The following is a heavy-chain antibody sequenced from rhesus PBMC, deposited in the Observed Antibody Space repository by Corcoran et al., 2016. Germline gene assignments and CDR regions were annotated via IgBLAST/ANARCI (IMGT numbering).Heavy chain of an antibody. V-gene: IGHV4-122*02. J-gene: IGHJ4*01. CDR3: ARDGEYIGY. Sequence: QVQLQESGPGLVKPSETLSLTCAVSGYSISGYYWSWIRQAPGRGLAWIGYITYSVSTSYNPSLKSRVTSSRYTSKNQFSLKRSSVTAADTAVYYWARDGEYIGYWGQGVLVTVSS. D-gene: IGHD7-45*01. CDR2: ITYSVST. CDR1: GYSISGYY.